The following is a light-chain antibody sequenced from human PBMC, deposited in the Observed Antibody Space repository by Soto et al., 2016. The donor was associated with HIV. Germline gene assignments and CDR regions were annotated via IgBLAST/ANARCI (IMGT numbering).Light chain of an antibody. Sequence: DIVMTQSPLSLPVSPREPASISCRSSQSLLHSSGNTYLDWYLQKPGQSPQHLIYMGSNRASAVPDRFSGSGSGTDFTLNISRVEAEDAGIYYCMQALQTPRTFGQGTKLEIK. J-gene: IGKJ1*01. CDR1: QSLLHSSGNTY. V-gene: IGKV2-28*01. CDR3: MQALQTPRT. CDR2: MGS.